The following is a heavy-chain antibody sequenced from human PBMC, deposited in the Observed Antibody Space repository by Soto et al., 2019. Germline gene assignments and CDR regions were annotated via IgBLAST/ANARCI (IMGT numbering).Heavy chain of an antibody. Sequence: EVQLLESGGGLGQPGGSLRLSCTASGFTFRKYAMSWVRQAPGKGLEWISGISDSDDDTYYADSGRGRFTISRDNSMNTLYLQMNSLRGDDTAVYYCAKDGGVSARYFDTWGQGTLVTVSS. CDR2: ISDSDDDT. V-gene: IGHV3-23*01. CDR1: GFTFRKYA. CDR3: AKDGGVSARYFDT. D-gene: IGHD2-8*01. J-gene: IGHJ4*02.